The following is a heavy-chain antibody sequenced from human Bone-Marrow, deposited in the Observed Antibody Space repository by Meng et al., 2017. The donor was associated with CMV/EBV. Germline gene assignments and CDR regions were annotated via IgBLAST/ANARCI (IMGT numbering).Heavy chain of an antibody. CDR2: ISYDGSNK. Sequence: GESLKISCAASGFTFSSYSMNWVRQAPGKGLEWVAVISYDGSNKYYADSMKGRFTISRDNSKNTLYLQMNSLRAEDTAVYYCARDRYDFWSGYYRGNDAFDIWGQGTMVTGSS. CDR3: ARDRYDFWSGYYRGNDAFDI. D-gene: IGHD3-3*01. J-gene: IGHJ3*02. CDR1: GFTFSSYS. V-gene: IGHV3-30*03.